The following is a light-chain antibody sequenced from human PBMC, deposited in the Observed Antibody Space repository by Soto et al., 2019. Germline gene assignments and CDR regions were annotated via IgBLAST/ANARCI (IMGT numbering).Light chain of an antibody. CDR3: CSDAGSTIL. V-gene: IGLV2-23*01. CDR1: SSYNF. Sequence: QSALTQPASVSGSPGQSITISCSGTSSYNFVSWYQQHPGKAPKLMIYEGSKRPSGISSRFSASQSGDTASLTISGLQAEDEADYFCCSDAGSTILFGGGTKLTVL. CDR2: EGS. J-gene: IGLJ2*01.